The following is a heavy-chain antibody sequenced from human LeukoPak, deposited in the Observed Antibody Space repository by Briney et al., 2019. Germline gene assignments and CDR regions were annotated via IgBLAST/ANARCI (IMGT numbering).Heavy chain of an antibody. CDR2: INSDGSST. CDR1: GFTFSSYW. V-gene: IGHV3-74*01. J-gene: IGHJ3*02. CDR3: ARDQGNYYDSRPYSDAFDI. D-gene: IGHD3-22*01. Sequence: GGSLRLSCAASGFTFSSYWMHWVRQAPGKGLVWVSRINSDGSSTSYADSVKGRFTISRDNAKNTLYLQMNSLRAEDTAVYYCARDQGNYYDSRPYSDAFDIWGQGTMVTVSS.